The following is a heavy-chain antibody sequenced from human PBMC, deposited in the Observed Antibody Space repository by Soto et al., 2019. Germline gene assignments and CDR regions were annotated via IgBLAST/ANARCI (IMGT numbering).Heavy chain of an antibody. CDR2: IIHIFGTA. D-gene: IGHD5-12*01. V-gene: IGHV1-69*12. Sequence: QVQLVQSGAEVKKPGSSVKVSCKASGGTFSSYAISWVRQAPGQGLEWMGGIIHIFGTANYAQKFQGRVTMTADQTTSTDYIELSSLRAEDTAVYYSARGVVAFDYWGQGTLVTVSS. CDR1: GGTFSSYA. J-gene: IGHJ4*02. CDR3: ARGVVAFDY.